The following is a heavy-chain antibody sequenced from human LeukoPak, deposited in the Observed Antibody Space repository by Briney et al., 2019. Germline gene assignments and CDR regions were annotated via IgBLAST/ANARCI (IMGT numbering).Heavy chain of an antibody. CDR2: ISGSGGSP. CDR3: AKSPVPDIAMVTLDY. J-gene: IGHJ4*02. V-gene: IGHV3-23*01. Sequence: GGSLRLSCAASGFTFSSYAMSWVRQAPGRGLEWVSAISGSGGSPHSADSVKGRFTISRDNSKNTLYLQMNSLRAEDTAVCYCAKSPVPDIAMVTLDYWGQGTLVTVSS. D-gene: IGHD5-18*01. CDR1: GFTFSSYA.